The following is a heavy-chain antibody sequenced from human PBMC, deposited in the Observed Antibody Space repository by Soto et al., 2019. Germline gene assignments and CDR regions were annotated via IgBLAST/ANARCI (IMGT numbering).Heavy chain of an antibody. D-gene: IGHD6-19*01. CDR2: ISYDGNNK. V-gene: IGHV3-30-3*01. CDR1: GFTFSTYA. Sequence: PGGSLRLSCAASGFTFSTYAIHWVRQAPGKGLEWVAFISYDGNNKNYADSVKGRFTISRDNSKSTAYLQTNSLTAEDTAVYYCARSYKSGWYYFDYWGQGTLVTVSS. J-gene: IGHJ4*02. CDR3: ARSYKSGWYYFDY.